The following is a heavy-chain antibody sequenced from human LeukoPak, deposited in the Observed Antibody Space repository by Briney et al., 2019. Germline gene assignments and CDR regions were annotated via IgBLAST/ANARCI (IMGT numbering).Heavy chain of an antibody. Sequence: GGSLRLSCAASGFTFSSYSMNWVRQAPGKGLELVSSISTSSSHMYYADSVKGRFTISRDNARNSLYLQMNSLRAEDTAVYYCARGSEWELLSCDHWGQGTLVTVSS. D-gene: IGHD1-26*01. CDR2: ISTSSSHM. CDR3: ARGSEWELLSCDH. CDR1: GFTFSSYS. V-gene: IGHV3-21*01. J-gene: IGHJ5*02.